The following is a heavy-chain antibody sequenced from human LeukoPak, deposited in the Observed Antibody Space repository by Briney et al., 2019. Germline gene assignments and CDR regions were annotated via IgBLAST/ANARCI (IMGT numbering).Heavy chain of an antibody. CDR3: ANPSTTFDY. J-gene: IGHJ4*02. D-gene: IGHD2/OR15-2a*01. Sequence: GGSLRLSCAASGFSFYNFAMSWVRQAPGRGLEWVSVISGDGGVTTKYAASVKGRFTISRDDSKNTVYLEMRTLRAEDTAVYYCANPSTTFDYWGQGTLVTVSS. CDR1: GFSFYNFA. CDR2: ISGDGGVTT. V-gene: IGHV3-23*01.